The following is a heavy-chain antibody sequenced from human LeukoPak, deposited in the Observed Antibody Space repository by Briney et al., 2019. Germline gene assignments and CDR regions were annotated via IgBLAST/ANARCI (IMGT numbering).Heavy chain of an antibody. V-gene: IGHV3-33*06. CDR3: AKPPEGYNPGALGY. Sequence: PGGSLRLSCAASGFTFSSYGMHWVRQAPGKGLEWVALIWYDGTNKYYADSVKGRFTISRDNSKNTLYLQVNSLRVEDTAVYYFAKPPEGYNPGALGYWGQGTLVTVSS. D-gene: IGHD3-16*01. CDR1: GFTFSSYG. CDR2: IWYDGTNK. J-gene: IGHJ4*02.